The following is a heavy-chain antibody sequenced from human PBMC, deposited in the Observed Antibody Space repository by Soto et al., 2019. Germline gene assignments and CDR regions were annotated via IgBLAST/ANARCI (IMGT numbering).Heavy chain of an antibody. CDR2: ISWNSGSI. J-gene: IGHJ4*02. Sequence: EVQLVESGGGLVQPGRSLRLSCAASGFTFDDYAMHWVRQAPGKGLEWVSGISWNSGSIGYADSVKGRFIISRDNAKNSLYLQMNSLRAEDTALYYCAKDTDEYPGVHFDYWGQGTLVTVSS. CDR1: GFTFDDYA. CDR3: AKDTDEYPGVHFDY. V-gene: IGHV3-9*01. D-gene: IGHD3-10*01.